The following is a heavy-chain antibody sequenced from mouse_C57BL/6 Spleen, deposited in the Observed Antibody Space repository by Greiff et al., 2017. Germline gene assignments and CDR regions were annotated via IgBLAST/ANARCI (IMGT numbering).Heavy chain of an antibody. V-gene: IGHV1-15*01. D-gene: IGHD2-3*01. J-gene: IGHJ2*01. CDR3: TREGWSAYYFDY. CDR1: GYTFTDYE. Sequence: QVQLKESGAELVRPGASVTLSCKASGYTFTDYEMHWVKQTPVHGLEWIGAIDPETGGTAYNQKFKGKAILTADKSSSTAYMELRSLTSEDSAVYYCTREGWSAYYFDYWGQGTTLTVSS. CDR2: IDPETGGT.